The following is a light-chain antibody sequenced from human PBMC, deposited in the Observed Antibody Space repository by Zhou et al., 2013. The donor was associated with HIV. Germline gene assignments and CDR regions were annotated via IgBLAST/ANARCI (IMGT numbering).Light chain of an antibody. V-gene: IGKV3-20*01. J-gene: IGKJ1*01. CDR2: GAS. CDR3: QQYNSYDWT. CDR1: QSVSSGY. Sequence: IVLTQSPGTLSLSLGERATFSCRASQSVSSGYLAWYQQKPGQAPRLLIYGASSRATGISDRFSGSGSGTDFTLTISRLEPEDFATYYCQQYNSYDWTFGQGTKVEIK.